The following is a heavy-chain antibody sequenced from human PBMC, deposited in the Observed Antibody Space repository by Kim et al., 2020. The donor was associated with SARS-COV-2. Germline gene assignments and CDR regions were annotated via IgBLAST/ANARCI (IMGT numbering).Heavy chain of an antibody. J-gene: IGHJ5*02. Sequence: IHSLKSRVTILVDTSKNQFSLKLSSVTAADKAVYYCARLVAVAGGGWFDPWGQGTLVTVSS. D-gene: IGHD6-13*01. V-gene: IGHV4-59*08. CDR3: ARLVAVAGGGWFDP.